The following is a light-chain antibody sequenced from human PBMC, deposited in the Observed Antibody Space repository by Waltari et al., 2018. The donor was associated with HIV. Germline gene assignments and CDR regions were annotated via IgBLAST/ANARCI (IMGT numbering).Light chain of an antibody. CDR2: EVI. J-gene: IGLJ3*02. CDR1: SSDVGSHHL. CDR3: CSFADTNTWV. Sequence: QSALTQPAPVSGSPGQSITISCTANSSDVGSHHLFSWYQHHPGRAPKLIIYEVIKRPSGVSHRFSGSKSGNTASLTISGLQAEDEADYYCCSFADTNTWVFGGGTKLTVL. V-gene: IGLV2-23*02.